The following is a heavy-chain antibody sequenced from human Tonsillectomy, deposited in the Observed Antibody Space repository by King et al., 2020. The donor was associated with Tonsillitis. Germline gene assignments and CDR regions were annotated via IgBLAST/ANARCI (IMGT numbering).Heavy chain of an antibody. CDR2: IIPIFVSG. CDR1: GGTFSIYA. J-gene: IGHJ3*02. V-gene: IGHV1-69*01. Sequence: QLVQSGAEVKKPGSSVKVSCKASGGTFSIYAITWVRQATGQGLEWMGGIIPIFVSGNYAQKFQGRVTITADESTRTAYMELSSLISEDTAVYYCAREIYDSSGYYSLSAFDIWGQGTMVAVSS. CDR3: AREIYDSSGYYSLSAFDI. D-gene: IGHD3-22*01.